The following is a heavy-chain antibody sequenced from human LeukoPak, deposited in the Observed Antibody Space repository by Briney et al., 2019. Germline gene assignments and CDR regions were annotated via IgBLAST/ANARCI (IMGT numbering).Heavy chain of an antibody. Sequence: GASVKVSRKASGYTFTGYYMHWVRQAPGQGLEWMGWINPNSGGTNYAQKFQGRVTMTRDTSISTAYMELSRLRSDDTAVYYCARPRSFYDILTGYYPDAFDIWGQGTMVTVSS. CDR3: ARPRSFYDILTGYYPDAFDI. D-gene: IGHD3-9*01. J-gene: IGHJ3*02. CDR2: INPNSGGT. V-gene: IGHV1-2*02. CDR1: GYTFTGYY.